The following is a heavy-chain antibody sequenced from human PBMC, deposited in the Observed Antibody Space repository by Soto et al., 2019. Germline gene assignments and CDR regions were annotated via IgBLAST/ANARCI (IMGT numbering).Heavy chain of an antibody. CDR2: IIPILGIA. CDR3: ARDFREQQLVVHMSWFDP. V-gene: IGHV1-69*04. J-gene: IGHJ5*02. Sequence: SVKVSCKASGGTFSSYTISWVRQAPGQGLEWMGRIIPILGIANYAQKFQGRVTITADKSTSTAYMELSSLRSEDTAVYYCARDFREQQLVVHMSWFDPWGQGTLVTVSS. D-gene: IGHD6-13*01. CDR1: GGTFSSYT.